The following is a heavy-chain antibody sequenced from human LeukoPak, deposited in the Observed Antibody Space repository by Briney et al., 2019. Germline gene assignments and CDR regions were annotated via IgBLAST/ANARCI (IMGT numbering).Heavy chain of an antibody. V-gene: IGHV1-18*01. CDR1: GYTFRSYG. CDR3: ARALPHRRLMDTTMEQHWFDP. D-gene: IGHD5-18*01. J-gene: IGHJ5*02. CDR2: ISDYNGKT. Sequence: ASVKVSCKASGYTFRSYGISWVRQAPGQGLEWMGWISDYNGKTNYAQKLQGRVTMTTDTSTSTAYMELRSLRSEDTAMYYCARALPHRRLMDTTMEQHWFDPWGQGTLVTVSS.